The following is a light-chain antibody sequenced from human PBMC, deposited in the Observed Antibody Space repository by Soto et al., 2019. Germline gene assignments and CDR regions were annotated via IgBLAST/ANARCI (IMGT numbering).Light chain of an antibody. CDR2: AAS. V-gene: IGKV1D-17*01. Sequence: IQMTQAPSAMSAAVGDRVTITCRARQGISKYLAWFQQKPGKVPKHLIYAASSLQSGVPSGFSGSGSGTDFTLTFSSPQPEDFATYCCLQHINYSFGGGTKVEIK. CDR3: LQHINYS. CDR1: QGISKY. J-gene: IGKJ4*01.